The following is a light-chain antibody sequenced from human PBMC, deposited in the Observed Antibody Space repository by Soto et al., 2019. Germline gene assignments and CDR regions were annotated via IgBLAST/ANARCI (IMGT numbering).Light chain of an antibody. Sequence: SYELTQPPSVSVSPGQTASITCSGDKLGEKYACWYQQKPGQSPVLVIYQDSQRPSGIPERFSGSNSGNTATLTISGTQAMDEAVYYCQAWDSSTVVFGGGTKLTVL. CDR2: QDS. CDR1: KLGEKY. V-gene: IGLV3-1*01. CDR3: QAWDSSTVV. J-gene: IGLJ2*01.